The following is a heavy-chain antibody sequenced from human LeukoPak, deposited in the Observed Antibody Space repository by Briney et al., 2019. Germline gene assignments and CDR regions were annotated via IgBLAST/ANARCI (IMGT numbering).Heavy chain of an antibody. J-gene: IGHJ2*01. Sequence: SETLSLTCIVSGYSISIAFYWGWIRQPPGKGLEWIGSISHSGSTYYNPSPKSRVTISVDTSKNQFSLKLSSVTAADTAVYYCARGFDYYDSSGYLSNWYFDLWGRGTLVTVSS. V-gene: IGHV4-38-2*02. CDR3: ARGFDYYDSSGYLSNWYFDL. CDR1: GYSISIAFY. CDR2: ISHSGST. D-gene: IGHD3-22*01.